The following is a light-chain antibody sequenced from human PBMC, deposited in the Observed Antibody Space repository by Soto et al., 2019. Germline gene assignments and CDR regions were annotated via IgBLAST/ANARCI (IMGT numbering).Light chain of an antibody. V-gene: IGKV1-27*01. CDR2: AAS. Sequence: DIQMTQSPSSLSASVGDRVTITFRASQDISNYLAWYQQKPGKVPKLLIYAASTLQSGVPSRFSGSGSGTDFTLTISSLQPEDVATYYCQKCNSAPFGPGTKVDIK. CDR3: QKCNSAP. J-gene: IGKJ3*01. CDR1: QDISNY.